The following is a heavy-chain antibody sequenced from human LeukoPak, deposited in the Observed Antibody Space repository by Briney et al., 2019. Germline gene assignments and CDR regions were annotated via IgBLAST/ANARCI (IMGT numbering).Heavy chain of an antibody. V-gene: IGHV1-69*13. CDR2: IIPIFGTA. J-gene: IGHJ3*02. D-gene: IGHD6-19*01. Sequence: SVTVSCKASGGTFSSYAISWVRQAPGQGLEWMGSIIPIFGTAIYAQKFQGRVTITADESTRTAYMELNSLKSEDTAVYYCAQGLYGRQWLTQFHAFDIWGQGTMVTVSS. CDR3: AQGLYGRQWLTQFHAFDI. CDR1: GGTFSSYA.